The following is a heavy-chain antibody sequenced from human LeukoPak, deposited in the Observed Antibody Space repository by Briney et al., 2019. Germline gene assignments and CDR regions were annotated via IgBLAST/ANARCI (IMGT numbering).Heavy chain of an antibody. J-gene: IGHJ6*03. CDR3: ASHIGGSYSNYYYMDV. Sequence: PSETLSLTCAVSNYSINSGDFWAWLRQPPGKGLEWIASAALGGGTHYNPSLKSRVTLSVDTSKNAFSLKLSSVTAADTAVYYCASHIGGSYSNYYYMDVWGKGTMVTVSS. CDR1: NYSINSGDF. D-gene: IGHD1-26*01. V-gene: IGHV4-38-2*01. CDR2: AALGGGT.